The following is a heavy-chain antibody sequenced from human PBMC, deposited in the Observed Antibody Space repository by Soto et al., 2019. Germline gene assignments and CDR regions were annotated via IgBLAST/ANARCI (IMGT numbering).Heavy chain of an antibody. V-gene: IGHV1-24*01. Sequence: ASVKVSCKVSGYTLTELSMHWVRQAPGKGLEWMGGFDPEDGETIYAQKFQGRVTMTEDTSTDTAYMELISLRSEDTAVYYCATGPGQLVQIDYWGQGTLVTVSS. CDR2: FDPEDGET. D-gene: IGHD6-13*01. CDR1: GYTLTELS. CDR3: ATGPGQLVQIDY. J-gene: IGHJ4*02.